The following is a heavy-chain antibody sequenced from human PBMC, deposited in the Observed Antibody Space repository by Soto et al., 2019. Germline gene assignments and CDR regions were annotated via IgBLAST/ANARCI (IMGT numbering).Heavy chain of an antibody. V-gene: IGHV1-69*13. J-gene: IGHJ6*02. Sequence: SVKVSRKASGGTFSSYAISWVRQAPGQGLEWMGGIIPIFGTANYAQKFQGRVTITADESTSTAYMELSSLRSEDTAVYYCARGRRIEMATINLHYYYGMDVWGQGTTVTVSS. CDR3: ARGRRIEMATINLHYYYGMDV. D-gene: IGHD5-12*01. CDR2: IIPIFGTA. CDR1: GGTFSSYA.